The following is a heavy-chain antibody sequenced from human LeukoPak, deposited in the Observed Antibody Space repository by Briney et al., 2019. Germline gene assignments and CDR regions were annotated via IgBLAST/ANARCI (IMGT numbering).Heavy chain of an antibody. Sequence: SETLSLTCTVSGGFITSGDYYWSWIRQPPGKGLEWIGYIYYSGSTNYNPSLKSRVTISVDTSKNQFSLKLSSVTAADTAVYYCASSYYDFWSGYDYYYYYYMDVWGKGTTVTVSS. CDR2: IYYSGST. D-gene: IGHD3-3*01. CDR1: GGFITSGDYY. CDR3: ASSYYDFWSGYDYYYYYYMDV. J-gene: IGHJ6*03. V-gene: IGHV4-61*08.